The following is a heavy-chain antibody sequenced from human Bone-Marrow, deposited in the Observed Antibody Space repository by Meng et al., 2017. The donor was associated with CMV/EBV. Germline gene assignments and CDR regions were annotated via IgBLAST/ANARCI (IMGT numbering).Heavy chain of an antibody. CDR2: ISSSNSYI. CDR1: GFTFSSYS. V-gene: IGHV3-21*01. D-gene: IGHD2-8*01. CDR3: ARKGLGYCTNGVCLTPFDY. J-gene: IGHJ4*02. Sequence: GGSLRLSCAASGFTFSSYSMNWVRQAPGKGLEWVSSISSSNSYIYYADSVKGRFTISRDNAKNSLYLQMNSLRAEDTAVYYCARKGLGYCTNGVCLTPFDYWGQGTLVTVSS.